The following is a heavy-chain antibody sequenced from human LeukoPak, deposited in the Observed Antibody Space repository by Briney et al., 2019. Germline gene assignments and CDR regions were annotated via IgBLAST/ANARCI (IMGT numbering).Heavy chain of an antibody. D-gene: IGHD6-13*01. Sequence: PGGSLRLSCAASGFTFSSYEMNWVRQAPGKGLEWVSYISSSGSTIYYADSVKGRFTISRDNAKNSLYLQMNSLRAEDTAVYYCARGGQQLLLPYNWFDPWGQGTLVTVSS. V-gene: IGHV3-48*03. CDR1: GFTFSSYE. CDR2: ISSSGSTI. J-gene: IGHJ5*02. CDR3: ARGGQQLLLPYNWFDP.